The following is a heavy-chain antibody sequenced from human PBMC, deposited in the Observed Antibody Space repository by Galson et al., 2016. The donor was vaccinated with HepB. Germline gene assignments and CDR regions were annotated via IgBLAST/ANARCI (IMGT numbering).Heavy chain of an antibody. CDR2: IHYSGNS. D-gene: IGHD2/OR15-2a*01. CDR3: ARHRRHKYEDYYMDV. CDR1: GGSISSNNYY. V-gene: IGHV4-39*01. Sequence: SETLSLTCTVSGGSISSNNYYWAWIRQPPGKGLEWLASIHYSGNSYYKPSLTSRVTISVDTSKSQFSLKVRSGTAADTAVYLCARHRRHKYEDYYMDVWGNGTTVTVSS. J-gene: IGHJ6*03.